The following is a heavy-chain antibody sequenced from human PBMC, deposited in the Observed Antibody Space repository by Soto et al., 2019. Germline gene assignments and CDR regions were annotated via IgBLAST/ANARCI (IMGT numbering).Heavy chain of an antibody. D-gene: IGHD6-6*01. J-gene: IGHJ6*03. V-gene: IGHV4-34*01. Sequence: PSETLSLTCAVYGGSFSGYYWSWIRQPPGKGLEWIGEINHSGSTNYNPSLKSRVTISVDTSKNQFSLKLSSVTAADTAVYYCARQGDVAARLRPYYYYMDVWGKGTTVTGSS. CDR2: INHSGST. CDR1: GGSFSGYY. CDR3: ARQGDVAARLRPYYYYMDV.